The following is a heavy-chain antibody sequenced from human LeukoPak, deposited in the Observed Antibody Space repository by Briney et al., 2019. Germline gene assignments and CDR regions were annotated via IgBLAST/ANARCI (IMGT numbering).Heavy chain of an antibody. Sequence: SETLSLTCAVYGGSFSSYYWSWIRQPPGKGLEWIGEINHSRSTSYNPSLKSRVTISVDTSKNQFSLKLSSVTAADTAVYYCARHDVLLWFGEYNWFDPWGQGTLVTVSS. J-gene: IGHJ5*02. CDR3: ARHDVLLWFGEYNWFDP. CDR1: GGSFSSYY. CDR2: INHSRST. D-gene: IGHD3-10*01. V-gene: IGHV4-34*01.